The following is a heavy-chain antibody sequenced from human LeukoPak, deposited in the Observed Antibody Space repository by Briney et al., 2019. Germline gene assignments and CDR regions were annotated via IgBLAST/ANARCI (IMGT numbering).Heavy chain of an antibody. D-gene: IGHD3-10*01. CDR1: GGSFSRYY. V-gene: IGHV4-34*01. J-gene: IGHJ4*02. CDR2: INHSGST. CDR3: ASLRGATDY. Sequence: WETLSLLCAVYGGSFSRYYWRWIRQPPGKGVEWIGDINHSGSTNYNPSLKSRFTISVNTSKKQFSLKMSTVTAADPAVYYFASLRGATDYWGEGTLVTVSS.